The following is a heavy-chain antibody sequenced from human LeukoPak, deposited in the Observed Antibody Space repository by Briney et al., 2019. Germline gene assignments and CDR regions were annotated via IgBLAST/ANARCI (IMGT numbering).Heavy chain of an antibody. V-gene: IGHV4-34*01. D-gene: IGHD1-7*01. CDR3: ARRWNYGRNYYIDV. Sequence: PSETLSLTCAVYGGSFSNYYWSWIRQPPGKGLEWIGEINDSGRTNYNPSLMSRVTVPVDTSKNQFSLRLTSVTATDTAVYYCARRWNYGRNYYIDVWGKGATVSVSS. CDR1: GGSFSNYY. CDR2: INDSGRT. J-gene: IGHJ6*03.